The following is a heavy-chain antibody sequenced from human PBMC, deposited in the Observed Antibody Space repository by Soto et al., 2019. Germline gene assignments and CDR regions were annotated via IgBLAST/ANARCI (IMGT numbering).Heavy chain of an antibody. J-gene: IGHJ3*02. CDR3: AKDNTVVIRDAFDI. Sequence: EVQILESGGGLVQPGGSLRLSCAASGFTFSSYAMYWVRQAPGKGLAWVSGISDSGTGTYYEDSVKGRFTISRDNSKNTVYLQMKSLRAEDTAVYYCAKDNTVVIRDAFDIWGQGTMVNVSS. V-gene: IGHV3-23*01. CDR2: ISDSGTGT. D-gene: IGHD3-22*01. CDR1: GFTFSSYA.